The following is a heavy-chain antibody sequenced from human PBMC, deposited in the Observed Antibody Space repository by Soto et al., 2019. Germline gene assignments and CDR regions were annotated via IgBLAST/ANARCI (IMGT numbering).Heavy chain of an antibody. CDR1: GFTLSCCG. CDR2: ITYDGGDK. D-gene: IGHD6-19*01. CDR3: AKEQSSGYYRVVDY. J-gene: IGHJ4*02. V-gene: IGHV3-30*18. Sequence: QVQVVESGGGVVQPGRSLILSCAASGFTLSCCGMHWVRQAPGKGLEWVGVITYDGGDKHYADSVKGRFTISRDSSENTVYLQMNSLRVEDSAIYYCAKEQSSGYYRVVDYWGQGTLVTVSS.